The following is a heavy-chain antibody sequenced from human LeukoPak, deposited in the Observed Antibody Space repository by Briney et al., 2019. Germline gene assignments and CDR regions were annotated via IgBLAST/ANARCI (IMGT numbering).Heavy chain of an antibody. J-gene: IGHJ6*02. CDR1: GYTFTSYY. CDR2: INPSGGST. V-gene: IGHV1-46*01. Sequence: ASVKVSCKASGYTFTSYYMHWVRQAPGQGLEWMGIINPSGGSTSYAQKFQGRVTMTRDTSTSTVYMELSSLRSEDTAVYYCARKQLGGWIYYYYGMDVWGQGTTVTVSS. D-gene: IGHD6-6*01. CDR3: ARKQLGGWIYYYYGMDV.